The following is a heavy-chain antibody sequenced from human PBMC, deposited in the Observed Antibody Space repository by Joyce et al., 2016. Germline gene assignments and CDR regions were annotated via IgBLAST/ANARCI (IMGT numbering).Heavy chain of an antibody. J-gene: IGHJ6*02. V-gene: IGHV3-30*03. CDR2: ITDDGSNK. CDR3: ARDFQYRGATYHGMDV. D-gene: IGHD5-12*01. CDR1: GFTLSSYS. Sequence: QVQLVESGGGVVQPGKSLRLSCAASGFTLSSYSMHWVRQAPGEGLEWGELITDDGSNKYYTDSVQGRFTISRDNSKNTLYLQMNSLRAEDTAVYYCARDFQYRGATYHGMDVWGQGTTVTVSS.